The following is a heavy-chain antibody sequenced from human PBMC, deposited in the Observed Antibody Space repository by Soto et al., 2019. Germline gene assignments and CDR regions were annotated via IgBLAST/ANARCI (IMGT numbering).Heavy chain of an antibody. J-gene: IGHJ4*02. CDR3: ARVNVTLDL. V-gene: IGHV4-39*01. D-gene: IGHD2-21*02. Sequence: SWTMYLTCTACGDTISIRGYYWGWIRKPPGKGLEWIGSIFYSGTTYYNPSLKSRVTISVDTSKSQFSLKLSSVTAADTAVYYCARVNVTLDLWGLGTLVTVSS. CDR1: GDTISIRGYY. CDR2: IFYSGTT.